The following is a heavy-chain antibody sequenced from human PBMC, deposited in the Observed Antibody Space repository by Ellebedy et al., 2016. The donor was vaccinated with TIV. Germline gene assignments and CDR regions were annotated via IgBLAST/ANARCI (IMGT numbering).Heavy chain of an antibody. CDR1: GFTFKSFW. V-gene: IGHV3-74*01. CDR2: FKGDGSFT. D-gene: IGHD7-27*01. Sequence: GESLKISXAASGFTFKSFWMHWVRQAPGKGLVWVSRFKGDGSFTNYADSVKGRFTISRDNAKNTLYLQVSSLRAEDTAVYFCVRDGDHWDFDYWGQGTLVTVSS. J-gene: IGHJ4*02. CDR3: VRDGDHWDFDY.